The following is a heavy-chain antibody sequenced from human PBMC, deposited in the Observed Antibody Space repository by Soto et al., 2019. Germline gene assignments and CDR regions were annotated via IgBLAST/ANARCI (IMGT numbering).Heavy chain of an antibody. J-gene: IGHJ4*02. D-gene: IGHD3-16*01. Sequence: QVQLVQSGSEVKKPGASVKVSCKTSGYTFTDYGISWVRQAPGQGLEWVGWISAYNRNTKYTQKLQGRFTMTTDTFTSTAYMELRSLRSEDTAVYYCAKDHTYYDTPGTTDYWGQGTLVIVSS. CDR3: AKDHTYYDTPGTTDY. V-gene: IGHV1-18*01. CDR1: GYTFTDYG. CDR2: ISAYNRNT.